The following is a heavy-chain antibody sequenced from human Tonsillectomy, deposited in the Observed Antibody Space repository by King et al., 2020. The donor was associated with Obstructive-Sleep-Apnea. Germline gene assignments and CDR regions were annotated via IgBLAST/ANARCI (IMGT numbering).Heavy chain of an antibody. CDR2: ISSSSTII. Sequence: VQLVESGGGLVQPGGSLRLSCAASGLTFNNHGMNWVRQAPGKGLEWVSYISSSSTIIHYADSVKGRFTISRDNAKNSVYLQMNSLRVEDTAVYYCASPLVTSIMNYWGQGTLVTVSS. D-gene: IGHD2-21*02. V-gene: IGHV3-48*04. CDR3: ASPLVTSIMNY. J-gene: IGHJ4*02. CDR1: GLTFNNHG.